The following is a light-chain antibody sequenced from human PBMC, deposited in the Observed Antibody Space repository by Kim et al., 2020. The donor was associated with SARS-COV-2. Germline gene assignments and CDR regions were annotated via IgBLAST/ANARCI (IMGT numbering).Light chain of an antibody. V-gene: IGLV1-40*01. CDR2: GNS. CDR3: QSYDSSLRGV. CDR1: SSNIGAGYG. J-gene: IGLJ1*01. Sequence: GQRVTISCTGSSSNIGAGYGVHWYQQLPGTAPKLLIYGNSNRPSGVPDRFSGSKSGTSASLAITGLQAEDEADYYCQSYDSSLRGVFGTGTKVTVL.